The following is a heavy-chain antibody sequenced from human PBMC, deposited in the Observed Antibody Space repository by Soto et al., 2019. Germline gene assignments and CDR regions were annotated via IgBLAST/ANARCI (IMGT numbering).Heavy chain of an antibody. CDR3: AKGSKWELPGGGFGY. V-gene: IGHV3-23*01. CDR1: GFTFSSYA. J-gene: IGHJ4*02. CDR2: ISGSGGST. D-gene: IGHD1-26*01. Sequence: PVGSLRLSCAASGFTFSSYAMSWVRQAPGKGLEWVSAISGSGGSTYYADSVKGRFTISRDNSKNTLYLQMNSLRAEDTAVYYCAKGSKWELPGGGFGYWGQGTLVTVSS.